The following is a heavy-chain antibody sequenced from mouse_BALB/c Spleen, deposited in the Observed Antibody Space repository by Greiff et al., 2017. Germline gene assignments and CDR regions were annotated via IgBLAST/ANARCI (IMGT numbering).Heavy chain of an antibody. CDR2: INPSNGGT. CDR3: TFYDGYPAWFAY. V-gene: IGHV1S81*02. Sequence: VKLMESGAELVKPGASVKLSCKASGYTFTSYYMYWVKQRPGQGLEWIGEINPSNGGTNFNEKFKSKATLTVDKSSSTAYMQLSSLTSEDSAVYYCTFYDGYPAWFAYWGQGTLVTVSA. D-gene: IGHD2-3*01. J-gene: IGHJ3*01. CDR1: GYTFTSYY.